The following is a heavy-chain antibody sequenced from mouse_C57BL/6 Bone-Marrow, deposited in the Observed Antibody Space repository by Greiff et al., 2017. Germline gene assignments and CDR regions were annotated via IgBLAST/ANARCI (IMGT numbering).Heavy chain of an antibody. Sequence: EVQLQQSGPELVKPGASVKMSCKASGYTFTDYNMQWVKQSHGKSLEWIGYINPKNGGNSYNQKFKGKATLTVNKSSSTAYMELRSLTSEDSAVYYCARDDVVVAPPWFAYWGQGTLVTVSA. J-gene: IGHJ3*01. D-gene: IGHD1-1*01. CDR1: GYTFTDYN. CDR2: INPKNGGN. V-gene: IGHV1-22*01. CDR3: ARDDVVVAPPWFAY.